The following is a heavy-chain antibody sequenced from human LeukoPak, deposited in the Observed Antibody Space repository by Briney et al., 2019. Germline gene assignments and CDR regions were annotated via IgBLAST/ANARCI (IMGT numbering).Heavy chain of an antibody. CDR3: AKDPKGYCSSTSCYYFDY. J-gene: IGHJ4*02. CDR1: GFTFSSYG. CDR2: ISGSGGST. Sequence: GGSLSLSCAASGFTFSSYGMSWVRQAPGKGLGWVSAISGSGGSTYYADSVKGRFTISRDNSKNTLYLQMNSLRAEDTAVYYCAKDPKGYCSSTSCYYFDYWGQGTLVTVSS. D-gene: IGHD2-2*01. V-gene: IGHV3-23*01.